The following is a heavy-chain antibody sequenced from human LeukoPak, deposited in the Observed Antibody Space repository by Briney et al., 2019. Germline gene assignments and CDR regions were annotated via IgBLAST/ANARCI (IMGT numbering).Heavy chain of an antibody. J-gene: IGHJ1*01. Sequence: SETLSLTCTVSGGSISSSSYYGGWIRQPPGKGLEWIGSIYYSGSTYYNPSLKSRVTISVDTSKNQFSLKLSSVTAADTAVYYCARSPGYSSGWYPGPEYFQHWGQGTLVTVSS. CDR1: GGSISSSSYY. D-gene: IGHD6-19*01. CDR2: IYYSGST. CDR3: ARSPGYSSGWYPGPEYFQH. V-gene: IGHV4-39*01.